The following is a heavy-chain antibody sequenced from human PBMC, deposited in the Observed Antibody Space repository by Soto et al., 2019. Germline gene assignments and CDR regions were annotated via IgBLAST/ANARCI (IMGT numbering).Heavy chain of an antibody. D-gene: IGHD3-22*01. CDR3: TTDSYSTIIIVRFDY. J-gene: IGHJ4*01. Sequence: GGSLRLSCAASGFTFTNARINWVRQAPGKGLEWVGRIKSKTDGGTTDYAEPVKGRFAISRDDSNNMVYLQMNSLKIEDTAVYYCTTDSYSTIIIVRFDYWGHGTLVTVSS. V-gene: IGHV3-15*07. CDR1: GFTFTNAR. CDR2: IKSKTDGGTT.